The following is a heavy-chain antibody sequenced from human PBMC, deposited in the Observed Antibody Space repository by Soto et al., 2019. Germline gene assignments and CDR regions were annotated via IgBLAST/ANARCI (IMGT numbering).Heavy chain of an antibody. CDR2: ISYDGSNK. D-gene: IGHD4-4*01. J-gene: IGHJ6*02. V-gene: IGHV3-30*18. CDR3: AKDLRAGQYYYDGMDV. Sequence: PGGSLRLSCAASGFTFSSYGMHWVRQAPGKGLEWVAVISYDGSNKYYADSVKGRFTISRDNSKNTLYLQMNSLRAEDTAVYYCAKDLRAGQYYYDGMDVWGQGTTVTVSS. CDR1: GFTFSSYG.